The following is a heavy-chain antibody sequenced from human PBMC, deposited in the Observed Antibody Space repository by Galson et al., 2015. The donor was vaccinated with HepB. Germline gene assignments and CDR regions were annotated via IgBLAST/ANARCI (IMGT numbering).Heavy chain of an antibody. CDR3: ARAFGPEYYDSGGYVWDAFDI. D-gene: IGHD3-22*01. Sequence: SLRLSCAAYGFTFSSYAISWVRQAPGKGLERVSAISGSGGSTYYADSVKGRFTVSRDNSKDTLYLQMNSLGAEDTAVYYCARAFGPEYYDSGGYVWDAFDIWCQGTIVTVSS. J-gene: IGHJ3*02. CDR1: GFTFSSYA. V-gene: IGHV3-23*01. CDR2: ISGSGGST.